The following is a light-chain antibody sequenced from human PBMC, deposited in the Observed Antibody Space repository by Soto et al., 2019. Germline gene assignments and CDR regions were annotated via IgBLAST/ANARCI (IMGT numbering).Light chain of an antibody. Sequence: EIVMTQSPATLSVSPGERATLSCRASQSVSSNLAWYQQKPGQAPRLLIYGASTRATGVPARFSGSGSGTDFTLTISRLEPEDFVVYICHQYGTSPTTFGQGTRLEIK. J-gene: IGKJ5*01. CDR2: GAS. CDR1: QSVSSN. CDR3: HQYGTSPTT. V-gene: IGKV3-15*01.